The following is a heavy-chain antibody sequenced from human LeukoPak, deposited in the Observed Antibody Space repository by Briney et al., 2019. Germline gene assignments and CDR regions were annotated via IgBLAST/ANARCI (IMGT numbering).Heavy chain of an antibody. V-gene: IGHV1-69*04. Sequence: SVKVSFKASGGTFSSYAISWVRQAPGQGLEWMGRIIPILGIANYAQKFQGRVTITADKSTSTAYMELSSLRSEDTAVYYCARDPIMTTVVTPGYFDLWGRGTLVTVSS. CDR1: GGTFSSYA. CDR2: IIPILGIA. CDR3: ARDPIMTTVVTPGYFDL. D-gene: IGHD4-23*01. J-gene: IGHJ2*01.